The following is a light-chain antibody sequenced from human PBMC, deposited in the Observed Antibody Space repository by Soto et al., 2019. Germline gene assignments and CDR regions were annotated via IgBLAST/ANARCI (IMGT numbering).Light chain of an antibody. Sequence: QSALTQPASVSGSPGQSITISCSGTSSDIGSYNHVAWYQQFPGKSPKLMIYASSNRPSGVSHRFSGSRSGNTASLTISGLQAEDEADYYCSSYTSGSTLYVFGTGTKLTVL. CDR1: SSDIGSYNH. CDR3: SSYTSGSTLYV. CDR2: ASS. V-gene: IGLV2-14*01. J-gene: IGLJ1*01.